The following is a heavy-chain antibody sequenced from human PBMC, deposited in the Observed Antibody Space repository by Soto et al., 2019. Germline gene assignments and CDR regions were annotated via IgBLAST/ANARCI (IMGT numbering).Heavy chain of an antibody. V-gene: IGHV3-33*01. CDR3: ARGARSSRHSLYFDY. Sequence: GGSLRLSCAASGFTFSSYGMHWVRQAPGKGLEWVAVIWYDGSNKYYADSVKGRFTISRDNSKNTLYLQMNSLRAEDTAVYYCARGARSSRHSLYFDYWGQGTLVTVSS. CDR2: IWYDGSNK. D-gene: IGHD6-13*01. J-gene: IGHJ4*02. CDR1: GFTFSSYG.